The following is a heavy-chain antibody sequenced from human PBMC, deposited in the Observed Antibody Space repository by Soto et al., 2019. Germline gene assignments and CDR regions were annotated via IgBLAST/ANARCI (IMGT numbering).Heavy chain of an antibody. D-gene: IGHD3-10*01. J-gene: IGHJ2*01. CDR3: AREHGAAEGYFDL. CDR2: IYSGGST. CDR1: GFTVSSNY. Sequence: EVQLVESGGGLIQPGGSLRLSCAASGFTVSSNYMSWVRQAPGKGLEWVSVIYSGGSTYYADSVKGRFTIARDNSMNPLYLQMNSLRAEDTALYYCAREHGAAEGYFDLWGRGTLVTVSS. V-gene: IGHV3-53*01.